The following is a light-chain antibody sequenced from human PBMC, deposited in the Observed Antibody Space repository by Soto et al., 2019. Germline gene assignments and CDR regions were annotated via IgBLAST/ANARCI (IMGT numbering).Light chain of an antibody. CDR3: CSYAGSYTFYV. J-gene: IGLJ1*01. V-gene: IGLV2-11*01. CDR2: DVS. Sequence: QSVLTQPRSVSGSPGQSVTISCTGTSCDVGTYNYVSWYQQHPGKAPKLMIYDVSKRPSGVPDRFSGSKSGNTASLTISGLQAEDEADYYCCSYAGSYTFYVFGTGTKVTVL. CDR1: SCDVGTYNY.